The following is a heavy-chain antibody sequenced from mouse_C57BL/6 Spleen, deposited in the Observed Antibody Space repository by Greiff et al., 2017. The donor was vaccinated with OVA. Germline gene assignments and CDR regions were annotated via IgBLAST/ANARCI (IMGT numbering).Heavy chain of an antibody. J-gene: IGHJ2*01. CDR3: ASYYDYDGFDY. CDR2: IRNKANGYTT. Sequence: EVHLVESGGGLVQPGGSLSLSCAASGFTFTDYYMSWVRQPPGKALEWLGFIRNKANGYTTEYSASVKGRFTISRDNSQSILYLQMNALRAEDSATYYCASYYDYDGFDYWGQGTTLTVSS. V-gene: IGHV7-3*01. CDR1: GFTFTDYY. D-gene: IGHD2-4*01.